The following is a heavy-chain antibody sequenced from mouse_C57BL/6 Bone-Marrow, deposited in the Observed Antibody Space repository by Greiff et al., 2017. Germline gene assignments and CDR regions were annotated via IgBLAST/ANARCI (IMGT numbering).Heavy chain of an antibody. CDR2: IDPETGGT. J-gene: IGHJ4*01. D-gene: IGHD2-4*01. CDR1: GYTFTDYE. CDR3: TRVGYDYDGGY. Sequence: QVQLKQSGAELVRPGASVTLSCKASGYTFTDYEMHWVKQTPVHGLEWIGAIDPETGGTAYNQKVKGKAILTADKSSSTAYMELRSLTSEDSAVYYCTRVGYDYDGGYWGQGTSVTVSS. V-gene: IGHV1-15*01.